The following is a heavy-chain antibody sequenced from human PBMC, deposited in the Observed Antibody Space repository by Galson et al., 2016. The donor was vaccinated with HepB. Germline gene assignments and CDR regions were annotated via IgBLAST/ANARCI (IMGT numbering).Heavy chain of an antibody. CDR2: FFNSEYN. CDR3: ARGDFRGGASYGGIEF. D-gene: IGHD2-21*01. CDR1: GGSSSSYS. V-gene: IGHV4-59*01. Sequence: SETLSLTCTVSGGSSSSYSWSWIRQPPGKGLEWIGYFFNSEYNKYNPSLQGRATISVDTSKNQFSLNLRSVTAADTAVCYCARGDFRGGASYGGIEFWGQGTLVTVSS. J-gene: IGHJ4*02.